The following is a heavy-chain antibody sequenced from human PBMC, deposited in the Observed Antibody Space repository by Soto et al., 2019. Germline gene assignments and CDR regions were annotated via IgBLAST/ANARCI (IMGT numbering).Heavy chain of an antibody. D-gene: IGHD3-10*01. CDR3: ARDRPSPYYYGSGDNWFDP. J-gene: IGHJ5*02. V-gene: IGHV1-18*01. CDR2: ISAYNGNT. CDR1: GYTFTSYG. Sequence: ASVKVSCKASGYTFTSYGISWVRQAPGQGLEWMGWISAYNGNTNYAQKLQGRVTMTTDTSTSTAYMELRSLRSEDTAVYYCARDRPSPYYYGSGDNWFDPWGQGTLVTVSS.